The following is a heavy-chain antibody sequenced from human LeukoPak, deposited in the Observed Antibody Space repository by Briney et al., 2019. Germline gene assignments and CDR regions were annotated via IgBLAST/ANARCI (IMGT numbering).Heavy chain of an antibody. Sequence: GRSLRLSCAAFGFTFDDYAMHWVRQAPGKGLEWVSGLSWNSGSIGYADSVKGRFTISRDNAKNSLYLQMNSLRAEDTALYYCAKDGTAAGPLYYFDYWGQGTLVTVSS. J-gene: IGHJ4*02. CDR2: LSWNSGSI. CDR3: AKDGTAAGPLYYFDY. CDR1: GFTFDDYA. V-gene: IGHV3-9*01. D-gene: IGHD6-13*01.